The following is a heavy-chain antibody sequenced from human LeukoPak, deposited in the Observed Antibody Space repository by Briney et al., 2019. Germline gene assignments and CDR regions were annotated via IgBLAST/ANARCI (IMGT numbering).Heavy chain of an antibody. CDR3: VARWGYSSGDY. CDR1: GFTFSSYA. J-gene: IGHJ4*02. D-gene: IGHD3-22*01. CDR2: ISGSGGST. Sequence: GGSLRLSCAASGFTFSSYAMSWVRQAPGKGLEWVSAISGSGGSTYYADSVKGRFTISRDNSKNTLYLQMNSLRAEDTAVYCCVARWGYSSGDYWGQGTLVTVSS. V-gene: IGHV3-23*01.